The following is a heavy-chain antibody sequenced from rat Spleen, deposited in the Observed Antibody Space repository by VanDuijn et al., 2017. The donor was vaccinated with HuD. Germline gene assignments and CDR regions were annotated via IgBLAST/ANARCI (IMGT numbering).Heavy chain of an antibody. CDR1: GFTFSNYY. CDR3: AKGLRRVPFDY. J-gene: IGHJ2*01. Sequence: EVQLVESEGGLVQPGRSLNLSCAASGFTFSNYYMAWVRQAPAKGLEWVSSIDPDGGRTYYPDSVKGRFTISRDNAESTIYLQMNSLGSEDTATYYCAKGLRRVPFDYWGQGVMVTVAS. CDR2: IDPDGGRT. V-gene: IGHV5-25*01. D-gene: IGHD1-11*01.